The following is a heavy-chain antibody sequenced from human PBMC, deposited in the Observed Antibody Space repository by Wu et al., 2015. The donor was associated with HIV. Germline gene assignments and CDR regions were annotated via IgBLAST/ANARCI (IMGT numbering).Heavy chain of an antibody. V-gene: IGHV1-18*01. D-gene: IGHD3-3*01. CDR3: ARAHYDFWSGYSRGLKTPGDYYYYYMDV. J-gene: IGHJ6*03. Sequence: QVQLVQSGAEVKKPGASVKVSCKASGYTFTSYGISWVRQAPGQGLEWMGWISAYNGNTNYAQKLQGRVTMTTDTSTSTAYMELRSLRSDDTAVYYCARAHYDFWSGYSRGLKTPGDYYYYYMDVWARTTVTVSS. CDR1: GYTFTSYG. CDR2: ISAYNGNT.